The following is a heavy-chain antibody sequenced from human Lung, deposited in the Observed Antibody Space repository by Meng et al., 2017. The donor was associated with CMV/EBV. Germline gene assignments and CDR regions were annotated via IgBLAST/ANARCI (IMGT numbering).Heavy chain of an antibody. J-gene: IGHJ6*02. V-gene: IGHV3-7*01. CDR1: GFTFSNYY. Sequence: GESXKISCAASGFTFSNYYMRWVRQTPGKGLEWVANIKFDGTEKNYVDSVKGRFSISRDNTKNSLSLQMNSLRADDTGVYYCAREVATTSSLYGMDAWGQGTTVTVSS. D-gene: IGHD5-12*01. CDR3: AREVATTSSLYGMDA. CDR2: IKFDGTEK.